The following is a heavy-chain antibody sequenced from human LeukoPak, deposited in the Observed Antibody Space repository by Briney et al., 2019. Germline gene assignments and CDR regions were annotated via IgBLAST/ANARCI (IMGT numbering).Heavy chain of an antibody. CDR3: ARMGGDNDAFDI. CDR1: GFTFSSYS. D-gene: IGHD2-21*01. Sequence: GGSLRLSCAASGFTFSSYSMNWVRQAPGKGLEWVSSISSSSSYIYYADSVKGRVTISRDNAKNSLYLQMNSLRAEDTAVYYCARMGGDNDAFDIWGQGTMVTVSS. CDR2: ISSSSSYI. J-gene: IGHJ3*02. V-gene: IGHV3-21*01.